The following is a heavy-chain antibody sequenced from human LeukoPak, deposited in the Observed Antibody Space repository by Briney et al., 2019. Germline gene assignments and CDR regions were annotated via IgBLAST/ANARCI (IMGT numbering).Heavy chain of an antibody. V-gene: IGHV3-23*01. D-gene: IGHD3-22*01. J-gene: IGHJ4*02. CDR3: AKDFYYDSSGYYHPTTIDY. Sequence: GASLRLSCAASGFTFSSYAMSWVRQAPGKGLEWVSAISGSGGSTYYADSVKGRFTISRDNSKNTLYLQVNSLRAEDTAVYYCAKDFYYDSSGYYHPTTIDYWGQGTLVTVSS. CDR2: ISGSGGST. CDR1: GFTFSSYA.